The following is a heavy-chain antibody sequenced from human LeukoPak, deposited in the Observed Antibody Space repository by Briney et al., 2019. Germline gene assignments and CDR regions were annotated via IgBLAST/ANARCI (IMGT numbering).Heavy chain of an antibody. CDR3: ARRGDSDFRID. D-gene: IGHD2-21*02. CDR2: IYPDDSDT. Sequence: GESLKISCKGPRHSFHSQWIGWVRQMPGKGLEWMGIIYPDDSDTRYSPSFQGQVTISADKSISTAYLQWNSLEASDSAIYYCARRGDSDFRIDWGQGTLVTVSS. V-gene: IGHV5-51*01. CDR1: RHSFHSQW. J-gene: IGHJ4*02.